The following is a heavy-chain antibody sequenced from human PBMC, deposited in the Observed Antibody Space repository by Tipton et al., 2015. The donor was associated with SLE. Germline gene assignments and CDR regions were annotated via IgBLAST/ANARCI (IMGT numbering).Heavy chain of an antibody. V-gene: IGHV4-39*07. CDR2: IYYSGST. CDR1: GGSINNSYYY. D-gene: IGHD3-16*01. CDR3: ARDGVRKGWWFFDL. J-gene: IGHJ2*01. Sequence: LRLSCTVSGGSINNSYYYWAWIRQPPGKGLEWIGSIYYSGSTFNNPSLKSRVSMSLDTSKNQFSLNLTSVTAADTALYYCARDGVRKGWWFFDLWGRGTLVTVSS.